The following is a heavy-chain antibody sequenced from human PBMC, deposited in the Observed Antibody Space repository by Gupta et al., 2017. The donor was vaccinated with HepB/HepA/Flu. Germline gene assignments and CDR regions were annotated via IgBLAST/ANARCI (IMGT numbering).Heavy chain of an antibody. J-gene: IGHJ2*01. Sequence: QVQLQESGPGLVKPSETLSLPCTISGGSINNYYWNWIRQSPGKGIQWIGWVYYPGKTKYNPSLQSRLTISLDASKSQFYLNLNSVTAADTACYYGVRLDYGTVAPGDWYFDLWGRGRLVTVSS. CDR2: VYYPGKT. D-gene: IGHD4-17*01. V-gene: IGHV4-59*08. CDR1: GGSINNYY. CDR3: VRLDYGTVAPGDWYFDL.